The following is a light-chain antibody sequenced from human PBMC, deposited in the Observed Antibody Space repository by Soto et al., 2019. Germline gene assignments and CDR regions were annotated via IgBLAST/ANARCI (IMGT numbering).Light chain of an antibody. Sequence: QSALTQPASVSGSPGQSITISCTGTNSDVGYYNLVSWYQQHPGKAPKLLIYETTRRPSGPSNRFSGSKSGNTASLTIAGLQAEDEAHYYCCSYAGSSTLVFGGGTKLTVL. CDR1: NSDVGYYNL. J-gene: IGLJ3*02. CDR2: ETT. CDR3: CSYAGSSTLV. V-gene: IGLV2-23*01.